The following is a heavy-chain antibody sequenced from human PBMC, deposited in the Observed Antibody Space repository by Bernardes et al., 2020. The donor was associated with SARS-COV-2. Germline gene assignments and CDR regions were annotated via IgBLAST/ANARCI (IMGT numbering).Heavy chain of an antibody. CDR1: GFTFSSHW. Sequence: SLRLSCAASGFTFSSHWMHWVRQAPGKGLVWVSRINNDGSSTIYADSVKGRFTISRDNANNTLYLQMSSLRAEDTAVYYCTREMPYRGVGATDYWGQGTLVTVSS. J-gene: IGHJ4*02. CDR3: TREMPYRGVGATDY. CDR2: INNDGSST. D-gene: IGHD1-26*01. V-gene: IGHV3-74*01.